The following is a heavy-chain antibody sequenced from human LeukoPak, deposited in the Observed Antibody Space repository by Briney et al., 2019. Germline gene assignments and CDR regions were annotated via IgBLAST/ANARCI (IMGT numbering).Heavy chain of an antibody. CDR3: ARAEIAAAVHDAFDI. V-gene: IGHV1-69*05. CDR1: GGTFSSYA. Sequence: SVKVSCKASGGTFSSYAISWVRQAPGQGLEWMGGIIPIFGTANYAQKLQGRVTITTDESTSTAYMELSSLRSEGTAVYYCARAEIAAAVHDAFDIWGQGTMVTVSS. J-gene: IGHJ3*02. CDR2: IIPIFGTA. D-gene: IGHD6-13*01.